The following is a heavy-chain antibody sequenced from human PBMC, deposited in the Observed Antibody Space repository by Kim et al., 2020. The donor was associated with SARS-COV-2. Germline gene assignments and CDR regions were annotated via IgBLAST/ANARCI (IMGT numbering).Heavy chain of an antibody. CDR3: ARHVIICSGGSCYPMFDY. CDR1: GYSFTSYW. V-gene: IGHV5-10-1*01. J-gene: IGHJ4*02. CDR2: IDPSDSYT. D-gene: IGHD2-15*01. Sequence: GESLKISCKGSGYSFTSYWISWVRQMPGKGLEWMGRIDPSDSYTNYSPSFQGHVTISADKSIRTAYLQWSSLKASDTAMYYCARHVIICSGGSCYPMFDYWGQGTLVSVSS.